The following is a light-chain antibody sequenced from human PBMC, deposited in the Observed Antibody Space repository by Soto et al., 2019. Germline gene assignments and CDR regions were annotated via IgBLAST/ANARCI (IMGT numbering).Light chain of an antibody. Sequence: EIVMTQSPLSLPVTPGEPASISCKSSQSLLHSNGYNYLDWYLQKPGQSQQLLIYSGSNRASVVPDRFSGSGSGTDFTLKISRVEAEDVAVYYCMQALQAPFTFGPGTKVDIK. CDR3: MQALQAPFT. V-gene: IGKV2-28*01. J-gene: IGKJ3*01. CDR2: SGS. CDR1: QSLLHSNGYNY.